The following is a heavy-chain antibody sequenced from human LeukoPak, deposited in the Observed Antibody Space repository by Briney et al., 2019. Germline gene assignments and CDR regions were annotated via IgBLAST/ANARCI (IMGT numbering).Heavy chain of an antibody. V-gene: IGHV1-69*13. D-gene: IGHD6-19*01. J-gene: IGHJ3*02. Sequence: ASVKVSCKASGYTFTGYYMHWVRQAPGQGLEWMGGIIPIFGTANYAQKFQGGVTITADESTSTAYMELSSPRSEDTAVYYCARRGWSSQDAFDIWGQGTMVTVSS. CDR2: IIPIFGTA. CDR1: GYTFTGYY. CDR3: ARRGWSSQDAFDI.